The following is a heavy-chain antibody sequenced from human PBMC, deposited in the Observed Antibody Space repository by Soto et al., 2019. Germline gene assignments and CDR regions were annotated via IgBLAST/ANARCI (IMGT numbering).Heavy chain of an antibody. CDR1: GGTFRNYP. J-gene: IGHJ4*02. Sequence: QVQLVQSGTEVKKPGSSVKVSCKASGGTFRNYPINWVRQAPVQGLEWMGSIFPLTDIPDYAQNFQARLTISADKSTSTAYMELSSLTSDDTAMNFCARGPLVVLNYFESWGQGTLVTVSS. CDR3: ARGPLVVLNYFES. CDR2: IFPLTDIP. V-gene: IGHV1-69*02.